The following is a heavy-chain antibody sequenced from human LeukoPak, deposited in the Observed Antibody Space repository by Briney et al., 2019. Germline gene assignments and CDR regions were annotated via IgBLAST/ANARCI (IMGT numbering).Heavy chain of an antibody. J-gene: IGHJ6*03. CDR3: AKDHCSSTSCYYYYYYMDV. V-gene: IGHV3-30*02. CDR1: GFTFSSYG. CDR2: IRYDGSNK. Sequence: GGSLRLSCAASGFTFSSYGMHWVRQAPGKGLEWVAFIRYDGSNKYYADSVKGRFTISRDNSENTLYLQMNSLRAEDTAVYYCAKDHCSSTSCYYYYYYMDVWGKGTTVTVSS. D-gene: IGHD2-2*01.